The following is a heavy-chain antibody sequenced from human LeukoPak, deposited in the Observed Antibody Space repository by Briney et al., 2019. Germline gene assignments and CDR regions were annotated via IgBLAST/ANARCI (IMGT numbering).Heavy chain of an antibody. CDR2: IYYSGYN. CDR1: GGSTTSYY. Sequence: SETLSLTCTVSGGSTTSYYWAWLRQPPEKGLEWIGYIYYSGYNNYNPSLKSRVTMSVDTSKNQFSLKLSSVTAADTAVYYCARVSAVAGRDAFDIWGQGTMVTVSS. J-gene: IGHJ3*02. D-gene: IGHD6-19*01. CDR3: ARVSAVAGRDAFDI. V-gene: IGHV4-59*12.